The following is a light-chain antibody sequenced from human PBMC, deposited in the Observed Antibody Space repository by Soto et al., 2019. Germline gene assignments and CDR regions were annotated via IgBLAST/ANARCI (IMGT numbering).Light chain of an antibody. V-gene: IGKV1-33*01. J-gene: IGKJ5*01. CDR3: QQYETLPIT. CDR1: QDIGNY. CDR2: DAS. Sequence: DIPMTQSPSSLSASVGDRVSITCQASQDIGNYLNWYQQIPGKAPKLLIFDASNLESGVPSRFSGSGSGTDFTFTISSLQPEDIATYYCQQYETLPITFGQGTRLEI.